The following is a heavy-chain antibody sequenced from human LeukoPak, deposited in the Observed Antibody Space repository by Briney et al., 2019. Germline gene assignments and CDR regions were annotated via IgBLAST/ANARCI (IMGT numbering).Heavy chain of an antibody. CDR2: MSQDGTES. Sequence: GGSLRLSCVASGFTFISYCMTWVRQARGKGLEWVAQMSQDGTESYSVDSVRGRFTISRDNAKNSVYLQMNSLRPEDTAVYYCARDSTGTVFDLWGQGTLVTVSS. CDR1: GFTFISYC. D-gene: IGHD1-1*01. CDR3: ARDSTGTVFDL. V-gene: IGHV3-7*04. J-gene: IGHJ4*02.